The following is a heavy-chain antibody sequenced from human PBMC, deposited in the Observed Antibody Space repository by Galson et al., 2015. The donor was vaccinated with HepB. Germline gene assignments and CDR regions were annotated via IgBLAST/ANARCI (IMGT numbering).Heavy chain of an antibody. CDR1: GFTFSSYW. V-gene: IGHV3-74*01. J-gene: IGHJ4*02. CDR2: INSDGSST. CDR3: ARLLDYGYGYGDYFDY. D-gene: IGHD4-17*01. Sequence: SLRLSCAASGFTFSSYWMHWVRQAPGKGLVWVSRINSDGSSTSYADSVKGRFTISRDNAKNTLYLQMNSLRAEDTAVYYCARLLDYGYGYGDYFDYWGQGTLVTVSS.